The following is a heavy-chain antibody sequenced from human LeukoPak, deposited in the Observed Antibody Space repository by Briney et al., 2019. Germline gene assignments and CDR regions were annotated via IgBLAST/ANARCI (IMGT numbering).Heavy chain of an antibody. CDR2: ISAYNGNT. V-gene: IGHV1-18*01. D-gene: IGHD3-10*01. CDR1: GYTFTSYG. J-gene: IGHJ4*02. CDR3: VRERITMVRGVIDFDY. Sequence: APVKVSCKASGYTFTSYGISWVRQAPGQGLEWMGWISAYNGNTNYAQKLQGRVTMTTDTSTSTAYMELRSLRSDDTAVYYCVRERITMVRGVIDFDYWGQGTLVTVSS.